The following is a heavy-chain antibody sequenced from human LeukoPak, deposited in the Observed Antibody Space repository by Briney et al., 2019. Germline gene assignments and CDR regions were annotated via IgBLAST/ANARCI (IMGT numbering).Heavy chain of an antibody. V-gene: IGHV3-30*02. D-gene: IGHD6-13*01. CDR3: AKYEARIAAAGTPYFDP. CDR2: IRYDGSNK. J-gene: IGHJ2*01. Sequence: PGGSLRLSCAASGFTFSSYAMHWVRQAPGKGLEWVAFIRYDGSNKYYADSVKGRFTISRDNSKNTLYLQMNSLRAEDTALYYCAKYEARIAAAGTPYFDPWGRGTLVTVSS. CDR1: GFTFSSYA.